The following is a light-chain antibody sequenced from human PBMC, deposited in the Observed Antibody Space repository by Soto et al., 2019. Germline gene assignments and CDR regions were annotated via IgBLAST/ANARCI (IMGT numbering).Light chain of an antibody. Sequence: QSVLTQPLSVSASPGQSVTISCTGTSSDIGGYGYVSWYQHHPGKAPELLLYAVSKWPSGVPNRFSGSKSGNTASLTISGLQTEDEADYYCCSYAGNYKYVFGTGTKVTVL. CDR3: CSYAGNYKYV. CDR2: AVS. CDR1: SSDIGGYGY. V-gene: IGLV2-11*01. J-gene: IGLJ1*01.